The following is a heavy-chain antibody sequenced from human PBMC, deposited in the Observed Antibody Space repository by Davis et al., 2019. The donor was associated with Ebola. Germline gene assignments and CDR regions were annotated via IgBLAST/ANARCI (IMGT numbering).Heavy chain of an antibody. CDR1: GYTFTNYA. V-gene: IGHV7-4-1*02. D-gene: IGHD6-19*01. CDR2: INTNTGNP. Sequence: ASVMVSCKASGYTFTNYAMNWVRQAPGQGLEWMGWINTNTGNPTYAQGFTGRFVFSLDTSVSTAYLQISSLKAEDTAVYYCARGEQWLVLEGMGYWGQGTLVTVSS. J-gene: IGHJ4*02. CDR3: ARGEQWLVLEGMGY.